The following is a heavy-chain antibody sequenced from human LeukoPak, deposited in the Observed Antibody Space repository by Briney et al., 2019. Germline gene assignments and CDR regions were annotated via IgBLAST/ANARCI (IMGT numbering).Heavy chain of an antibody. D-gene: IGHD1-26*01. CDR1: GGSFSDYY. J-gene: IGHJ4*02. CDR2: INHSGST. CDR3: ARDSRLYSGSYGDY. V-gene: IGHV4-34*01. Sequence: SETLSLTCAVYGGSFSDYYWSWIRQPPGKGLEWIGEINHSGSTNYNPSLKSRVTISVDTSKNQFSLKLSSVTAADTAVYYCARDSRLYSGSYGDYWGQGTLVTVSS.